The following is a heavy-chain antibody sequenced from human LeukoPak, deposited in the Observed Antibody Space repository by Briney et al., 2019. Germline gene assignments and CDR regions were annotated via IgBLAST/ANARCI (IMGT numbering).Heavy chain of an antibody. CDR1: GFTFSDHY. D-gene: IGHD2-21*02. CDR2: TRNKANSYTT. J-gene: IGHJ5*02. V-gene: IGHV3-72*01. CDR3: ARVTQDGWFDP. Sequence: PGGSLRLSCAASGFTFSDHYMDWVRQAPGKGLEWVGRTRNKANSYTTEYAASVEGRFTISRDDSKNSLYLQMNSLKTEDTAVYYCARVTQDGWFDPWGQGTLVTVSS.